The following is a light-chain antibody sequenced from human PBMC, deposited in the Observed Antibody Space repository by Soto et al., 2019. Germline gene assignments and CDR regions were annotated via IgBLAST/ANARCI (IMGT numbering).Light chain of an antibody. CDR1: QNVNAY. CDR2: AAS. CDR3: QECYNILTWK. Sequence: DIQMTQSPSSLSASVGDTVVISCRASQNVNAYVNWYQQRPGKAPKLLIFAASSLKSGVPSRFNGAGSGTDFSLTISGLQPEDVATYYCQECYNILTWKFGQGTKVDIK. J-gene: IGKJ1*01. V-gene: IGKV1-39*01.